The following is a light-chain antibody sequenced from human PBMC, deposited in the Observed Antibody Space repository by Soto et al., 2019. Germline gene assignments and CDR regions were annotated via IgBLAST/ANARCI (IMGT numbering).Light chain of an antibody. J-gene: IGLJ2*01. CDR1: SSNIGSNN. CDR3: EAWDDSLNGVV. CDR2: SNN. Sequence: QAVVTQTPSASGTPGQRVNISCSGSSSNIGSNNVNWYQQLPGTAPKLLIYSNNQQPSGVPDRVSGSKSGTSASLAISGLQSEDEADYYCEAWDDSLNGVVFGGGTKLTVL. V-gene: IGLV1-44*01.